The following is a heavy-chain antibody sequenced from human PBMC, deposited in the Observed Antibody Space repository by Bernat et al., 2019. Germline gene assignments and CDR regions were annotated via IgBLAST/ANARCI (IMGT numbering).Heavy chain of an antibody. CDR2: ISGSGGRT. CDR1: GFTFSSYA. J-gene: IGHJ4*02. D-gene: IGHD3-9*01. CDR3: AKGRGYYDILTGYDTPQWYFDY. Sequence: EVQLLESGGGLVQPGGSLRLSCAASGFTFSSYAMSWVRQAPGKGLEWVSAISGSGGRTYDADSVKSRFTITRDNSKNTLYLQMNSLRAEDTAVYYCAKGRGYYDILTGYDTPQWYFDYWGQGTLVTVSS. V-gene: IGHV3-23*01.